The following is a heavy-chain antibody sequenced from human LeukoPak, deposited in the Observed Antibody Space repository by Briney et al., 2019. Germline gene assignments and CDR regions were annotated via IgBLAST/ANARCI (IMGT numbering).Heavy chain of an antibody. V-gene: IGHV1-69*13. D-gene: IGHD2-2*01. CDR3: ARSGDALDY. Sequence: ASVKVSCKASGGTFSSYAISWVRQAPGQGLEWMGGIIPIFGTANYAQKFQGRVTITADESTRTAYMEMRSLRYEDTAVYYCARSGDALDYWGQGTLVTVSS. J-gene: IGHJ4*02. CDR2: IIPIFGTA. CDR1: GGTFSSYA.